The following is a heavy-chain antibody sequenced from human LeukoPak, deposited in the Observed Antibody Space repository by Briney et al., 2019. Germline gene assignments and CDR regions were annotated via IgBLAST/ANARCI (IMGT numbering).Heavy chain of an antibody. CDR1: GYTFTRYD. D-gene: IGHD3-10*01. CDR3: ARGSYYGSGSATDAFDI. J-gene: IGHJ3*02. Sequence: WASVKVSCKASGYTFTRYDINWVRQAPGQGLEWMGWMNPNSGNTGYAQKFQGRVTMTRNTSISTAYMELSSLRSEDTAVYYCARGSYYGSGSATDAFDIWGQGTMVTISS. CDR2: MNPNSGNT. V-gene: IGHV1-8*01.